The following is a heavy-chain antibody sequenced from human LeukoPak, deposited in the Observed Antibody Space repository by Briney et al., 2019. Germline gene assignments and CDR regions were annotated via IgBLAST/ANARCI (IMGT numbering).Heavy chain of an antibody. CDR3: ARGSRMGRGVDGDY. CDR1: GFTFTTYD. Sequence: ASVKVSCKASGFTFTTYDINWVRQATGQGLEWMGWMNPDNGNTGYAQKFQGRVIMTRDTSISTAYMELSSLTSEDTAFYYCARGSRMGRGVDGDYWGQGPLVTVSS. D-gene: IGHD3-10*01. CDR2: MNPDNGNT. J-gene: IGHJ4*02. V-gene: IGHV1-8*01.